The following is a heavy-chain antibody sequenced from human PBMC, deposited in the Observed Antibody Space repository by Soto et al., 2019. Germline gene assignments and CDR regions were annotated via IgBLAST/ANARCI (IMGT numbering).Heavy chain of an antibody. CDR3: ASLKGGKRGYSGYDYYYYYYMDV. CDR1: GGSFSGYY. CDR2: INHSGST. J-gene: IGHJ6*03. D-gene: IGHD5-12*01. Sequence: SETLSLTCAVYGGSFSGYYWSWIRQPPGKGLEWIGEINHSGSTNYNPSLKSRVTISVDTSKNQFSLKLSSVTAADTAVYYCASLKGGKRGYSGYDYYYYYYMDVWGKGTTVTVSS. V-gene: IGHV4-34*01.